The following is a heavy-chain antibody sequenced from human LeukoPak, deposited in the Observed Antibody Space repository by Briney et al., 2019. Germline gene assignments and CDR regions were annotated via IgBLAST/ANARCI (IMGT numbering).Heavy chain of an antibody. V-gene: IGHV4-34*01. D-gene: IGHD1-26*01. J-gene: IGHJ4*02. Sequence: NPSETLSLTCTVSGGTLSGYYWSWIRQPPGKGLEWIGEINHSGSTNYNPSLKSRVTISVDTSKNQFSLKLSSVTAADTAVYYCARGYSGSYGRFDYWGQGTLVTVSS. CDR2: INHSGST. CDR3: ARGYSGSYGRFDY. CDR1: GGTLSGYY.